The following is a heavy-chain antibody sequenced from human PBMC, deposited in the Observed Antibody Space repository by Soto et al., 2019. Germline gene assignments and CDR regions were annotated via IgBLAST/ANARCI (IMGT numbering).Heavy chain of an antibody. Sequence: QITLKESGPTLVKPTQTLTLTCTFSGFSLSTSGVGVAWIRQPPGRALECLAFIYWDNDKRYSPSLKSRVIITKDTSKSRVVLPMNKMDPGETATYYCAHRRREDDILTGCYDYWGQGILVTVSS. J-gene: IGHJ4*02. CDR3: AHRRREDDILTGCYDY. CDR2: IYWDNDK. D-gene: IGHD3-9*01. CDR1: GFSLSTSGVG. V-gene: IGHV2-5*02.